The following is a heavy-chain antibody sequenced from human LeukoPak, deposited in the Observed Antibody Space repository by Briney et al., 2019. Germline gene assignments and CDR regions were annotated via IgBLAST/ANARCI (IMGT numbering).Heavy chain of an antibody. V-gene: IGHV4-34*01. CDR3: ARTRGYCSSTSCRNFDY. D-gene: IGHD2-2*01. Sequence: SETPSLTCAVYGGSFSGYYWSWIRQPPGKGLEWIGEINHSGSTNYNPSLKSRVTISVDTSKNQFSLKLSSVTAADTAMYYCARTRGYCSSTSCRNFDYWGQGTLVTVSS. CDR2: INHSGST. J-gene: IGHJ4*02. CDR1: GGSFSGYY.